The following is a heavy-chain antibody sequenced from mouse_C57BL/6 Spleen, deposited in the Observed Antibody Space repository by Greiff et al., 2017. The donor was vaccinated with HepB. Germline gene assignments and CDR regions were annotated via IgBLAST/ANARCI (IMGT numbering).Heavy chain of an antibody. CDR3: ARGSSGYLYDYAMDY. V-gene: IGHV1-50*01. CDR2: IDPSDSYT. Sequence: VQLQQPGAELVKPGASVKLSCKASGYTFTSYWMQWVNQRPGQGLEWIGEIDPSDSYTNYNQKFKGKATLTVDTSSSTAYMQLSSLTSEDSAVYYCARGSSGYLYDYAMDYWGQGTSVTVSS. D-gene: IGHD3-2*02. CDR1: GYTFTSYW. J-gene: IGHJ4*01.